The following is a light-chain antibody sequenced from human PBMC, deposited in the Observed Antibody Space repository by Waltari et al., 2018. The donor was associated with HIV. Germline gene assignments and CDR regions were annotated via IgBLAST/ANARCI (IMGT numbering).Light chain of an antibody. CDR2: KDT. Sequence: SYELTHPPSVSVSPGQTARITCSGDALPKQYAYWYPQKPGQAPVLVIYKDTERTSGFAERFSGSSSGTTVTLTISGVQAEDDADYYCLSAETSVTWVFGGGTKLTVL. V-gene: IGLV3-25*03. CDR1: ALPKQY. J-gene: IGLJ3*02. CDR3: LSAETSVTWV.